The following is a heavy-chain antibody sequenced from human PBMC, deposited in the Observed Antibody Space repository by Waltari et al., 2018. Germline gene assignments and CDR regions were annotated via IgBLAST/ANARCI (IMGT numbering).Heavy chain of an antibody. CDR1: GFTVSTKY. Sequence: EVQLEESGGGLIQPGGSLRLSCAASGFTVSTKYMTGVRQAPGKGLAWVYVSQTGGSTYYADSGKGRFTMSRDNSKNTLDLQMNSLRAEDTAVYYCARVGTHTLYGMDVWGQGTTVTVSS. J-gene: IGHJ6*02. D-gene: IGHD1-26*01. CDR3: ARVGTHTLYGMDV. V-gene: IGHV3-53*01. CDR2: SQTGGST.